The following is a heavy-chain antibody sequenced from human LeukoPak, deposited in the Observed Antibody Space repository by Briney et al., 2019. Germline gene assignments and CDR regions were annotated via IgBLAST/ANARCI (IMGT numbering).Heavy chain of an antibody. V-gene: IGHV4-34*01. CDR1: GGSFSGYY. CDR2: INHSGST. Sequence: PSETLSLTCAVYGGSFSGYYWSWIRQPPGKGLEWIGEINHSGSTNYNPSLKSRVTISVDTSKNQFSLKLSSVTAADTAVYYCARGRGYCSGGSCYSVGGIDYWGQGTLVTVSS. CDR3: ARGRGYCSGGSCYSVGGIDY. D-gene: IGHD2-15*01. J-gene: IGHJ4*02.